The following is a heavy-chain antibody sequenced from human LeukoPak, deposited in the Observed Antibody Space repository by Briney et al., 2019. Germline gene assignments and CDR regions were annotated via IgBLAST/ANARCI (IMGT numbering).Heavy chain of an antibody. J-gene: IGHJ4*02. CDR1: GYTFTSYG. CDR3: ARTVRGVIFDY. CDR2: INPSGGST. D-gene: IGHD3-10*01. V-gene: IGHV1-46*01. Sequence: ASVKVSCKASGYTFTSYGISWVRQAPGQGLEWMGIINPSGGSTSYAQKFQGRVTMTRDTSTSTVYMELSSLRSEDTAVYYCARTVRGVIFDYWGQGTLVTVSS.